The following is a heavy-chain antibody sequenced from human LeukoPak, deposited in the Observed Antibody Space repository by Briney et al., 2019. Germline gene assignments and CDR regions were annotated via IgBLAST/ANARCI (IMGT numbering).Heavy chain of an antibody. Sequence: PSETLSLTCTVSGGSISSSSYYWGWIRQPPGKGLEWIGSIYYSGSTYYNPSLKSRVTISVDTSKNQFSLKLSSVTAADTAVYYCARVPRSYCYYYYMDVWGKGTTVTVSS. V-gene: IGHV4-39*07. CDR3: ARVPRSYCYYYYMDV. CDR1: GGSISSSSYY. J-gene: IGHJ6*03. CDR2: IYYSGST.